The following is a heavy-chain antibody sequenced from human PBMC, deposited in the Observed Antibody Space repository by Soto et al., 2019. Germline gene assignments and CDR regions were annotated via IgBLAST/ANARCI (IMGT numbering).Heavy chain of an antibody. J-gene: IGHJ4*02. CDR3: ARDARDLAAGTAQDY. CDR1: GFTFSSYG. CDR2: IWYDGSNK. D-gene: IGHD6-13*01. V-gene: IGHV3-33*01. Sequence: GGSLRLSCAASGFTFSSYGMHWVRQAPGKGLEWVAVIWYDGSNKYYADSGKGRFTISRDNSKNTLDLEMNSLRAEDTAVYYCARDARDLAAGTAQDYWGQGTLVTVSS.